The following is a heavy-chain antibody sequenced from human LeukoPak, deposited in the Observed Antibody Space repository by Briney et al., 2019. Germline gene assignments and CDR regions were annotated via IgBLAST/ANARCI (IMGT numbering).Heavy chain of an antibody. CDR3: ARDSDDYVWGSYDY. D-gene: IGHD3-16*01. Sequence: SVKVSCKASGGTFSSYAISWVRQAPGQGLEWMGGIIPIFGTANYAQKFQGRVTITADGSTSTAYMELSSLRSEDTAVYYCARDSDDYVWGSYDYWGQGTLVTVSS. J-gene: IGHJ4*02. CDR1: GGTFSSYA. CDR2: IIPIFGTA. V-gene: IGHV1-69*01.